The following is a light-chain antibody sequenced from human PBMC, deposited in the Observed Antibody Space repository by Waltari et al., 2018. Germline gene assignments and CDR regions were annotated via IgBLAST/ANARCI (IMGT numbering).Light chain of an antibody. CDR2: EVS. Sequence: QSALTQPASVSGSPGQSITIYCPGTSSDVGSHNSVSWYQQHPGKAPKLMICEVSKRPSGVSNRFSGSKSGNTASLTISGLQAEDEADYYCCSYAGSYTYVFGGGTKLTVL. J-gene: IGLJ3*02. V-gene: IGLV2-23*02. CDR1: SSDVGSHNS. CDR3: CSYAGSYTYV.